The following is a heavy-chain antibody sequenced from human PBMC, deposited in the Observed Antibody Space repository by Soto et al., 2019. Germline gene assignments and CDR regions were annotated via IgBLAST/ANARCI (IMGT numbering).Heavy chain of an antibody. V-gene: IGHV3-33*01. CDR3: ASDQGHTTVVTALTD. CDR1: GFTFSSYG. D-gene: IGHD2-15*01. Sequence: QVQLVESGGGVVQPGRSLRLSCAASGFTFSSYGMHWVRQAPGKGLEWVAVIWYDGSNKYYADSVKGRCTISRDNSKNTLYLQMNSLRAEDTAVSYCASDQGHTTVVTALTDWGQGTLVTVSS. J-gene: IGHJ4*02. CDR2: IWYDGSNK.